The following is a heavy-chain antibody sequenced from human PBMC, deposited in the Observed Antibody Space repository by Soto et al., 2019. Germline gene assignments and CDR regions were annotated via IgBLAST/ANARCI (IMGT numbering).Heavy chain of an antibody. V-gene: IGHV1-18*01. Sequence: QVQLVQSGAEVKKPGASVKVSCKASGYTFTSYGISWVRQAPGQGLEWMGWISAYNGNTNYAQKLQGRVTMTTDTSTSTAYVELRSLRADDTAVYYCARDGIWGAIGVVLNWFDPCGQGTLVTVSS. CDR2: ISAYNGNT. D-gene: IGHD3-10*01. CDR1: GYTFTSYG. CDR3: ARDGIWGAIGVVLNWFDP. J-gene: IGHJ5*02.